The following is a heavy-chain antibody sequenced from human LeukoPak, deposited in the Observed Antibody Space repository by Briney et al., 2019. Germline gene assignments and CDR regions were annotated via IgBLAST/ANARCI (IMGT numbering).Heavy chain of an antibody. Sequence: GRSLRLSCAASGFTFSSYAMHWVRQAPGKGLEWVAVISYDGSNKYYADSVKGRFTISRDNSKNTLYLQMNSLRAEDTAVYYCARGRCIVAPSGYWGQGTLVTVSS. CDR3: ARGRCIVAPSGY. D-gene: IGHD5-12*01. CDR2: ISYDGSNK. V-gene: IGHV3-30*04. J-gene: IGHJ4*02. CDR1: GFTFSSYA.